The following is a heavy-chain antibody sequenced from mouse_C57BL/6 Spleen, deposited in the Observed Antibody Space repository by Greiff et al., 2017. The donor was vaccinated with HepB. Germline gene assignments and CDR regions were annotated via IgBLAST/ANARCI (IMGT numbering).Heavy chain of an antibody. V-gene: IGHV1-7*01. CDR3: ASFMVTNFDY. CDR1: GYTFTSYW. CDR2: INPNSGYT. J-gene: IGHJ2*01. Sequence: VQLQQSGAELAKPGASVKLSCKASGYTFTSYWMHWVKQRPGQGLEWIGYINPNSGYTKYNQKFKDKATLTEDKTSSKTYMQLSSLTYEDSAVYYCASFMVTNFDYWGQGTTLTVSS. D-gene: IGHD2-2*01.